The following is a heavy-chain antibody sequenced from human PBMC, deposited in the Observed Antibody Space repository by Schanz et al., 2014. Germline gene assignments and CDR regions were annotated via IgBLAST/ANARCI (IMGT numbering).Heavy chain of an antibody. V-gene: IGHV1-2*02. CDR3: ARARYTGYDCSGY. CDR2: INPNNGET. Sequence: QVQLVQSGPAVKKPGASMKVSCLASGYSFTEYFLHWVRQAPGQGLEWMGWINPNNGETNYEQKFKGRVTLTSDTSISTAFMELSGLTSDDAATDFCARARYTGYDCSGYWGQGTLLIVSS. J-gene: IGHJ4*02. CDR1: GYSFTEYF. D-gene: IGHD5-12*01.